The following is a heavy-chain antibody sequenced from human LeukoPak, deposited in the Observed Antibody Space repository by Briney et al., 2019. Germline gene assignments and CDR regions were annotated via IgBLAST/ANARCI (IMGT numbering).Heavy chain of an antibody. D-gene: IGHD3-16*02. CDR3: VYYAYVWGTYPGDS. J-gene: IGHJ4*02. CDR1: GFTFSRYA. CDR2: ISDSGGTT. V-gene: IGHV3-23*01. Sequence: PGGSLRLSCAASGFTFSRYAMSWVRQAPGRRLEWVSGISDSGGTTNYADSVKGRFTISRDNSKNTLYLQMNSLRAEDTAVYYCVYYAYVWGTYPGDSWGQGTLVTVSS.